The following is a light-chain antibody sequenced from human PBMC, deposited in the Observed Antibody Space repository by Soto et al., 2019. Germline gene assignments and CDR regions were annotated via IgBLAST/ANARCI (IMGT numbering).Light chain of an antibody. CDR3: QQSNNWPDT. Sequence: EIVLTQAPAILSLSPGERATLSCRASQSVSSNLAWYQQKPGQAPRLLIYGASTRATGIPARFSGSGSGTEFTLTISSLQSEDFAVYYCQQSNNWPDTFGGGTKVDI. V-gene: IGKV3-15*01. CDR2: GAS. J-gene: IGKJ4*01. CDR1: QSVSSN.